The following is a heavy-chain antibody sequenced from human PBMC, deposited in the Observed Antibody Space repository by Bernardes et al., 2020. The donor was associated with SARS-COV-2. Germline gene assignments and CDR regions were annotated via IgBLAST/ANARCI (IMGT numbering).Heavy chain of an antibody. CDR1: GFTFSSYG. CDR2: ISYDGSNK. Sequence: GGSLRLSCAASGFTFSSYGMHWVRQAPGKGLEWVAVISYDGSNKYYADSVKGRFSISRDNSKNTLYLQMNSLRAEDTAVYYCANENYYDSGANLDYWGQGTLVTVSS. J-gene: IGHJ4*02. V-gene: IGHV3-30*18. CDR3: ANENYYDSGANLDY. D-gene: IGHD3-22*01.